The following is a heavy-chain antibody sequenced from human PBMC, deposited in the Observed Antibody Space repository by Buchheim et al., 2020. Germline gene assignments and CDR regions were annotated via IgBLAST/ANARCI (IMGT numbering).Heavy chain of an antibody. D-gene: IGHD6-13*01. Sequence: EVQLVESGGGLVQPGGSLRLSCAASGFTFSDHYMDWVRQAPGKGLEWVGRTRNKANSYTTEYAASVKGRFTISRDDSKNSLYLQMNSLKTEDTAVYYCARGGPAAAGRHQKYYYYGMDVWGQGTT. J-gene: IGHJ6*02. V-gene: IGHV3-72*01. CDR3: ARGGPAAAGRHQKYYYYGMDV. CDR2: TRNKANSYTT. CDR1: GFTFSDHY.